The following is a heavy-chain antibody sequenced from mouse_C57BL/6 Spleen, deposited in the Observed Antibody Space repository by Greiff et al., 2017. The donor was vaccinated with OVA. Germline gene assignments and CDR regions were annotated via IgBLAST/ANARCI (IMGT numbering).Heavy chain of an antibody. CDR3: ARDYGGFDC. V-gene: IGHV7-1*01. CDR2: SRNKANDYTT. CDR1: GFTFSDFY. Sequence: EVMLVESGGGLVQSGRSLRLSCATSGFTFSDFYMEWVRQAPGKGLEWIAASRNKANDYTTEYSASVKGRFIVSRDTSQSILYLQMNALRAEDTAIYYCARDYGGFDCWGQGTTLTVSS. J-gene: IGHJ2*01. D-gene: IGHD1-1*01.